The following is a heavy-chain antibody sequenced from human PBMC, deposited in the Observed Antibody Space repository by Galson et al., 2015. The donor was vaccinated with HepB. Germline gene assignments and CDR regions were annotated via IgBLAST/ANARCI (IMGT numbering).Heavy chain of an antibody. CDR3: ARDTPYSSSWHYMDV. V-gene: IGHV3-33*08. Sequence: SLRLSCAASGFSFSTSGMHWVRQAPGKGLEWVAVIWNDGSNKYYADSVKGRFTISRDNSKNTLYLQMNSLRAEDTAVYYCARDTPYSSSWHYMDVWGKGTTVTVSS. D-gene: IGHD6-13*01. J-gene: IGHJ6*03. CDR1: GFSFSTSG. CDR2: IWNDGSNK.